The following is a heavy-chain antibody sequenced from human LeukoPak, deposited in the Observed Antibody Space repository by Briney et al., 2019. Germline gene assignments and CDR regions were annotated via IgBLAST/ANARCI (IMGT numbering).Heavy chain of an antibody. Sequence: PSETLSLTCTAYGASFSGYYWTWIRQPPGKGLEWIGETNPSGSANYSPSLRSRVTMSLDTSKNQFSLKLSSVTAADTAVYYCARARDRSDLTWGQGTLVTVSS. D-gene: IGHD3-22*01. CDR3: ARARDRSDLT. J-gene: IGHJ5*02. V-gene: IGHV4-34*01. CDR2: TNPSGSA. CDR1: GASFSGYY.